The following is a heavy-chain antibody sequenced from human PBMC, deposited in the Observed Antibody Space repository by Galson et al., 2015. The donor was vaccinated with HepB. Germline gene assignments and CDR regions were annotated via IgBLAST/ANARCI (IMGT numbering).Heavy chain of an antibody. V-gene: IGHV3-23*01. D-gene: IGHD2-2*01. CDR3: AKTTRRGLAVAPGGMSGLDS. CDR2: ITGGGGGT. CDR1: GFSFGTYG. Sequence: SLRLSCAASGFSFGTYGMSWVRQAPGKGLEWVSGITGGGGGTHYAVSVKGRFTISRDNSKNTLFLQMNSLRADDTAMYYCAKTTRRGLAVAPGGMSGLDSWGRGTLVAVSS. J-gene: IGHJ4*02.